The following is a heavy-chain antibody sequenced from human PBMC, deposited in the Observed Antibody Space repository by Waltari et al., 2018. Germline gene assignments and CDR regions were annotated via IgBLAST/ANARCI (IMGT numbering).Heavy chain of an antibody. D-gene: IGHD6-13*01. CDR2: IYYSGST. V-gene: IGHV4-39*07. J-gene: IGHJ4*02. Sequence: QLQLQESGPGLVKPSAPLSLTCTVSGGSISSSSYYWGWLRQPPGKGLEWIGSIYYSGSTYYNPSLKSRVTISVDTSKNQFSLKLSSVTAADTAVYYCARDLVIAAAGMGYWGQGTLVTVSS. CDR3: ARDLVIAAAGMGY. CDR1: GGSISSSSYY.